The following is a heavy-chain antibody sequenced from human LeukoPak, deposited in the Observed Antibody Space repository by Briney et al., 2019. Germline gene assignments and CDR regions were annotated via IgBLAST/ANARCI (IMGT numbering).Heavy chain of an antibody. Sequence: ASVKVSCKASGYTFTSYDINWVRQATGQGLEWMGWMNPNSGNTGYAQKFQGRVTMTRNTSISTAYMELSSLRSDDTAVYYCALTSPTVTTSGDYWGQGTLVTVSS. V-gene: IGHV1-8*01. CDR3: ALTSPTVTTSGDY. D-gene: IGHD4-17*01. J-gene: IGHJ4*02. CDR1: GYTFTSYD. CDR2: MNPNSGNT.